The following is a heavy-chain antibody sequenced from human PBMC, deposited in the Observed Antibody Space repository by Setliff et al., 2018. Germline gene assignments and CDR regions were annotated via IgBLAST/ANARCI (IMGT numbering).Heavy chain of an antibody. Sequence: GGSLRLSCAASGFTFSNAWMTWVRQAPGKGLEWLGRIKSKTDGGTIEYAAPVKGRFTISRDDSKNTLYLQMNSLRAEDTAVYYCANRPGSYLPPSWGQGTLVTVSS. D-gene: IGHD3-10*01. CDR1: GFTFSNAW. CDR2: IKSKTDGGTI. CDR3: ANRPGSYLPPS. J-gene: IGHJ4*02. V-gene: IGHV3-15*01.